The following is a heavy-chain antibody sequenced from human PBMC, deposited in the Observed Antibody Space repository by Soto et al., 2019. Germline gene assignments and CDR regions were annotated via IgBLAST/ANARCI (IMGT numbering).Heavy chain of an antibody. CDR3: ARDHVGRSAPGNLFDP. V-gene: IGHV3-33*01. CDR1: GFTFSGFG. CDR2: IWHDGSDQ. Sequence: QVQLVASGGGVVQPGTSLRLSCVASGFTFSGFGMHWVRQAPGQAPEWVAVIWHDGSDQYYADSVKGRFTVSRDNSKNTLYLQMTNLRVEDTAVYYCARDHVGRSAPGNLFDPWGQGTLVTVSS. J-gene: IGHJ5*02. D-gene: IGHD3-10*01.